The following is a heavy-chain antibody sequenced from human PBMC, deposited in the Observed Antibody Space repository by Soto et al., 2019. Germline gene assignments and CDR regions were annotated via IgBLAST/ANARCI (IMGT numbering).Heavy chain of an antibody. D-gene: IGHD1-26*01. CDR2: ISSSSSYI. CDR1: GFTFSSYS. J-gene: IGHJ4*02. V-gene: IGHV3-21*01. Sequence: GGSLRLSCAASGFTFSSYSMNWVRQAPGKGLEWVSSISSSSSYIYYADSVKGRFTISRDNAKNSLYLQMNSLRAEDTAVYYCAREAGWELPDSPAEYYFDYWGQGTLVTVSS. CDR3: AREAGWELPDSPAEYYFDY.